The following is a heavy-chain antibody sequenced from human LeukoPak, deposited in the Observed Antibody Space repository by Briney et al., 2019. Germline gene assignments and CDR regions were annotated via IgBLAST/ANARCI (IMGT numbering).Heavy chain of an antibody. CDR2: IYYSGST. J-gene: IGHJ6*02. CDR1: GGSISSSSYY. CDR3: ARPDYYYGMDV. Sequence: SETLSLTCTVSGGSISSSSYYWGWIRQPPGKGLEWIGSIYYSGSTYYNPSLRSRVTISVDTSKNQFSLKLSSVTAADTAVYYCARPDYYYGMDVWGQGTTVTVSS. V-gene: IGHV4-39*01.